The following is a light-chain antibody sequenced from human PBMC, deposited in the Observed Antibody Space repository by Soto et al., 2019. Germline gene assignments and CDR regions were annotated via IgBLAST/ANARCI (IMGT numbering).Light chain of an antibody. V-gene: IGKV3-20*01. CDR2: GAS. J-gene: IGKJ1*01. CDR1: QSVSSSF. Sequence: ETVLTQSPGTLSLSPGERATLSCRASQSVSSSFLAWCQQRPGQAPRLLIYGASSRATGIPDRFSGSGSGTDFTLTISRLEPEDFAVYYCHQYGSSPWTFGQGTKVEIK. CDR3: HQYGSSPWT.